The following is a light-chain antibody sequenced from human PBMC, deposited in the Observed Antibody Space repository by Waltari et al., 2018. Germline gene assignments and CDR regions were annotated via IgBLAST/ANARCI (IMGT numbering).Light chain of an antibody. Sequence: VMTQSPATLSVSPGEGATLSCKASQSVRSNLAWYQQKPGQAPRLLIYGASTRATGIPARFNGGGSGTEFTLTISSLQSEDFATYYCQQYNNWPGTFGQGTKVEIK. CDR2: GAS. J-gene: IGKJ1*01. V-gene: IGKV3-15*01. CDR3: QQYNNWPGT. CDR1: QSVRSN.